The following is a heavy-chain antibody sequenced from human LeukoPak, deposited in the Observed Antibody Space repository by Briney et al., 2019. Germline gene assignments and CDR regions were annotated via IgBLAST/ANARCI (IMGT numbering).Heavy chain of an antibody. CDR2: ISAYNGNT. CDR3: ARDVLRFLEWDP. Sequence: ASVKVSCKASGYTFTSYGISWVRQAPGQGLEWMGWISAYNGNTNYAQKLQGRVTMTTDTSTSTAYMEPRSLRSDDTAVYYCARDVLRFLEWDPWGQGTLVTVSS. V-gene: IGHV1-18*01. D-gene: IGHD3-3*01. J-gene: IGHJ5*02. CDR1: GYTFTSYG.